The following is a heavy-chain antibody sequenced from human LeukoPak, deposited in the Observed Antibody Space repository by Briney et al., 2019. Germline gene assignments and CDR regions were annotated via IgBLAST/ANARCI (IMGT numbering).Heavy chain of an antibody. CDR3: AKIDDILTGYYHY. D-gene: IGHD3-9*01. V-gene: IGHV5-51*01. CDR1: GYSFTSYW. CDR2: IYPGDSDT. Sequence: TGESLKISCKGSGYSFTSYWIGWVRQMPGKGLEWMGIIYPGDSDTRYSPSFQGQVTISADKSISTAYLQWSSLKASDTAMYYCAKIDDILTGYYHYWGQGTLVTVSS. J-gene: IGHJ4*02.